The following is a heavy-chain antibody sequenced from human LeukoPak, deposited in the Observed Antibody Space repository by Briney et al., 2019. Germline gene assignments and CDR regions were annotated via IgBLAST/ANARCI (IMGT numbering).Heavy chain of an antibody. CDR3: ARGTRYSGYGIDY. V-gene: IGHV1-8*01. Sequence: AAVKVSCKASGYTFTSYDINWVRQATGQGLQWMGWIKPTSGNTGYVQKFQGRVTMTRNTSIRTAYMELSSLNAEDTAVYYCARGTRYSGYGIDYWGQGTLVTVSS. J-gene: IGHJ4*02. D-gene: IGHD5-12*01. CDR1: GYTFTSYD. CDR2: IKPTSGNT.